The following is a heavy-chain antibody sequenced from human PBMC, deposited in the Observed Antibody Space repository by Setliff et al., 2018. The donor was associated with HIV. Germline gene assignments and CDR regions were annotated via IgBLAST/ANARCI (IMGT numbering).Heavy chain of an antibody. J-gene: IGHJ4*02. D-gene: IGHD3-22*01. CDR1: GGSFSGSY. Sequence: SETLSLTCAVYGGSFSGSYWSWIRQPPGKDLEWIGEINHSGNTNYNPSLKSRVTISVVTSKSHFSLKMTSVTAADTAIYFCARGALSLTMTKLLSFFDSWGQGTQVTVSS. CDR3: ARGALSLTMTKLLSFFDS. CDR2: INHSGNT. V-gene: IGHV4-34*01.